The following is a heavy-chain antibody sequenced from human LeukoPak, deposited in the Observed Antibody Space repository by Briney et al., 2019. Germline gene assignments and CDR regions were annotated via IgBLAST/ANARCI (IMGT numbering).Heavy chain of an antibody. CDR2: IWYDGSKK. CDR3: ARGEGHNSGSYLN. Sequence: PGGSLRLSCAASGFSFSTYGMHWGRQAPGKGLEWVAVIWYDGSKKYYVDSVKGRFTISRDNSKNTVYLQMSSLRAEDTAVYYCARGEGHNSGSYLNWGQGTLVTVSS. J-gene: IGHJ4*02. D-gene: IGHD1-26*01. CDR1: GFSFSTYG. V-gene: IGHV3-33*01.